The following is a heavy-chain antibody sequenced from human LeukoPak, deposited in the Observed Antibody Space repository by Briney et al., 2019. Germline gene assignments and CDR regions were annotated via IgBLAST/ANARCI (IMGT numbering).Heavy chain of an antibody. Sequence: GGSLRLSCAASGFTFSSYSMNWVRQAPGKGLEWVSAISGSGGSTYYADSVKGRFTISRDNSKNTLYLQMNSLRAEDTAVYYCAKSPSYYYGSGSYKYYYYMDVWGKGTTVTVSS. V-gene: IGHV3-23*01. D-gene: IGHD3-10*01. J-gene: IGHJ6*03. CDR3: AKSPSYYYGSGSYKYYYYMDV. CDR2: ISGSGGST. CDR1: GFTFSSYS.